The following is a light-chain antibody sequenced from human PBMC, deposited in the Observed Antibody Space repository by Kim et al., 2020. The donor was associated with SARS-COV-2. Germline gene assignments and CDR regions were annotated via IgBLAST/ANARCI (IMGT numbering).Light chain of an antibody. J-gene: IGKJ1*01. CDR1: QNIDYW. Sequence: SASVGNRVTIACRASQNIDYWLAWYQQKPGKAPNLRIYKASTLRSGVPSRFSGTGSGTEFTLTISSLQPDDFATYYCQQYTTSWTFGQGTKVDI. CDR3: QQYTTSWT. V-gene: IGKV1-5*03. CDR2: KAS.